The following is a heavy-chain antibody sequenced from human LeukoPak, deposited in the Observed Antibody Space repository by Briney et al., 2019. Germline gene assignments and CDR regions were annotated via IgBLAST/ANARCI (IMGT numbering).Heavy chain of an antibody. J-gene: IGHJ4*02. Sequence: GGSLRLSCTASGFTFGDYALSWVRQAPGKGLEWVGFIRSKPYGGTTQYAASVKGRFTISRDDSKSGAYLQMNSLKTEHTAGYFCTRGVYFDWLSPIEYWGQGTLVTVSS. CDR1: GFTFGDYA. D-gene: IGHD3-9*01. CDR3: TRGVYFDWLSPIEY. V-gene: IGHV3-49*04. CDR2: IRSKPYGGTT.